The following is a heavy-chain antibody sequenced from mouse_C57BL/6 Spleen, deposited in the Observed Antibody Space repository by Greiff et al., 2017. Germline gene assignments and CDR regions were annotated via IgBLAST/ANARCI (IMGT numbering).Heavy chain of an antibody. Sequence: VLLVESGPELVKPGASVKISCKASGYAFSSSWMNWVKQRPGKGLEWIGRIYPGDGDTSYNGKFKGKATLTADKSSSTAYMQLSSLTSEDSAVYFCARSDQENQAWFADWGQGTLVTVSA. CDR2: IYPGDGDT. J-gene: IGHJ3*01. CDR3: ARSDQENQAWFAD. V-gene: IGHV1-82*01. D-gene: IGHD3-2*02. CDR1: GYAFSSSW.